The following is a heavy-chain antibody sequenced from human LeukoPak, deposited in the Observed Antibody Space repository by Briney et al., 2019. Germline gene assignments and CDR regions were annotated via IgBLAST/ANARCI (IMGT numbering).Heavy chain of an antibody. V-gene: IGHV3-20*04. Sequence: PGGSLRLSCAASGFTFDDYGMSWVRQAPGKGLEWVSGINWNGGSTGYADPVKGRFTISRDNAKNSLYLQMNSLRAEDTALYYCARGVDVDTAMVTGFDPWGQGTLVTVSS. J-gene: IGHJ5*02. D-gene: IGHD5-18*01. CDR1: GFTFDDYG. CDR3: ARGVDVDTAMVTGFDP. CDR2: INWNGGST.